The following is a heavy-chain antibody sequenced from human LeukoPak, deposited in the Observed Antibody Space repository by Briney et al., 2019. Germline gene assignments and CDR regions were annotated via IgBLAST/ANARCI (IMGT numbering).Heavy chain of an antibody. CDR2: IIPIFGTA. V-gene: IGHV1-69*13. CDR3: AITEGYCSGGSCQNWFDP. Sequence: SVKVSCKASGGTFSSYAISWVRQAPGQGLEWMGGIIPIFGTANYAQKFQGRVTITADESTSTAYMELSSLRSEDTAVYYCAITEGYCSGGSCQNWFDPWGQGTLVTVSS. CDR1: GGTFSSYA. D-gene: IGHD2-15*01. J-gene: IGHJ5*02.